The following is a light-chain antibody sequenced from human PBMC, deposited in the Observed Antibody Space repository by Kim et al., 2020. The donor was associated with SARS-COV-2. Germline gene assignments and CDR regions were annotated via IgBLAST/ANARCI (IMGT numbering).Light chain of an antibody. CDR1: PGVSCRY. Sequence: PGERASVSGRAIPGVSCRYLAWYQQKPGRVPRRRVYEASTSASGIGDRFSGSVSGTDFTLSISRLGPEDFAGFFCQQYGSSPPWAFGQGTKVDIK. CDR3: QQYGSSPPWA. V-gene: IGKV3-20*01. CDR2: EAS. J-gene: IGKJ1*01.